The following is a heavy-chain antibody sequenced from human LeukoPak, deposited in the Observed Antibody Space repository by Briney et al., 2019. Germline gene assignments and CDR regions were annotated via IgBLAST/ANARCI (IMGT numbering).Heavy chain of an antibody. J-gene: IGHJ4*02. V-gene: IGHV4-39*01. D-gene: IGHD2-2*01. CDR3: ARLSSTTTILDY. Sequence: PSETLSLTCTVSGGSISSSTDYWGWIRQSPGKGLEWIGSIYYSGSTNYSPSLKSRVTISVDTSKNQFSLKLSSVTAADTAVYYCARLSSTTTILDYWGQGTLVTVSS. CDR2: IYYSGST. CDR1: GGSISSSTDY.